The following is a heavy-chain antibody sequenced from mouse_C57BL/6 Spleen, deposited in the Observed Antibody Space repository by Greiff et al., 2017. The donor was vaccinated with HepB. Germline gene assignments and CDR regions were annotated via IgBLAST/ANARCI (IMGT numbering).Heavy chain of an antibody. J-gene: IGHJ4*01. CDR3: ARFYYGSSYAMDY. Sequence: VQLQQSGAELVKPGASVKMSCKASGYTFTSYWITWVKQRPGQGLEWIGDIYPGSGSTNYNEKFKSKATLTVDTSSSTDYMQLSSLTSEDSAVYYCARFYYGSSYAMDYWGQGTSVTVSS. CDR2: IYPGSGST. CDR1: GYTFTSYW. V-gene: IGHV1-55*01. D-gene: IGHD1-1*01.